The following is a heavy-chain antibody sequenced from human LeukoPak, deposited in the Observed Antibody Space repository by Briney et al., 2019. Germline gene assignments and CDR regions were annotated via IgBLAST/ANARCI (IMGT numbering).Heavy chain of an antibody. CDR1: GYTFTDYY. Sequence: ASVKVSCKASGYTFTDYYIHWVRQAPGQGLEWMGWIKPDRGGTKSPQKFQGRVTMTRDSSISTAYMELSGLRSDDSAIYYCARGVVYYRFDYWGQGTLVTVSS. CDR2: IKPDRGGT. J-gene: IGHJ4*02. D-gene: IGHD3-22*01. V-gene: IGHV1-2*02. CDR3: ARGVVYYRFDY.